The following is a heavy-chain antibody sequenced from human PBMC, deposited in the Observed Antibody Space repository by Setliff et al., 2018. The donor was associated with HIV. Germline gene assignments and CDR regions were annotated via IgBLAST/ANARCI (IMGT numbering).Heavy chain of an antibody. Sequence: GGSLRLSCAASGFTVSSNYMSRVRQAPGKGLEWVSVIYSGGSTYYADSVKGRFTISRDNSKNTLYLQMNSLRAEDTAVYYCARAMVPDSSGYYRPPAFDIWGQGTMVTVSS. J-gene: IGHJ3*02. CDR3: ARAMVPDSSGYYRPPAFDI. D-gene: IGHD3-22*01. CDR1: GFTVSSNY. V-gene: IGHV3-53*01. CDR2: IYSGGST.